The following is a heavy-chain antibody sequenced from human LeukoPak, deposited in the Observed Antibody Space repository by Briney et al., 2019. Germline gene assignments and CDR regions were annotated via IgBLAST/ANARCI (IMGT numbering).Heavy chain of an antibody. J-gene: IGHJ6*03. CDR3: ARVVLGSGWPYYMDV. V-gene: IGHV1-18*01. CDR1: GYTFTSYG. D-gene: IGHD6-19*01. Sequence: ASVKVSCKASGYTFTSYGISWVRQAPGQGLEWMGWISAYNGNTNYAQKLQGRVTMTTDTSTSTAYMELRSLRSDDTAVYYCARVVLGSGWPYYMDVWGKGTTVTVSS. CDR2: ISAYNGNT.